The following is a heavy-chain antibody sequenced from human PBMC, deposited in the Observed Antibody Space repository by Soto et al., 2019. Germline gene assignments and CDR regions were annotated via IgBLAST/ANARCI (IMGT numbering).Heavy chain of an antibody. J-gene: IGHJ4*02. CDR2: IYYSGST. Sequence: QVQLQESGPGLVKPSQTLSLTCTVSGGSISSGGYYWSWIRQHPGKGLEWIGYIYYSGSTYYNPALKSALTITVDTSKNHSSLKLSSVTAADTAVYYSARVITIVRGVGLFYFDYWGQGTLVTVSS. CDR1: GGSISSGGYY. CDR3: ARVITIVRGVGLFYFDY. D-gene: IGHD3-10*01. V-gene: IGHV4-31*01.